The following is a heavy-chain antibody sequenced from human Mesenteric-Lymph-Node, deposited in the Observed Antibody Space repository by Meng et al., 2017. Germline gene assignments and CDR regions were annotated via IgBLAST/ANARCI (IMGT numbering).Heavy chain of an antibody. CDR3: AKDLNDYIWGNYLYLGIDS. Sequence: GGSLRLSCAASEFTFSDFAMSWVRQAPGKGLEWVSVISGSSRTYYADSVKGRFTISRDNSKNTLYLQMNSLRAEDTAAYYCAKDLNDYIWGNYLYLGIDSWVQGTLVTVSS. CDR2: ISGSSRT. CDR1: EFTFSDFA. D-gene: IGHD3-16*02. J-gene: IGHJ4*02. V-gene: IGHV3-23*01.